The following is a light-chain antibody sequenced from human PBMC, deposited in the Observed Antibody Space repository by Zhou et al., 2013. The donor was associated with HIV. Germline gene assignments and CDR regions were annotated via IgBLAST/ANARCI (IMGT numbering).Light chain of an antibody. J-gene: IGKJ2*03. CDR2: GAS. Sequence: DIQMTQSPSAMSASVGDRVTITCRASQGISNSLAWFQQQPGKVPKRLIYGASSLHSGVPSRFSGGGSGTEFILTISSLQPEDFATYYCLQHNSYPQSFGQGTKLEIK. V-gene: IGKV1-17*03. CDR1: QGISNS. CDR3: LQHNSYPQS.